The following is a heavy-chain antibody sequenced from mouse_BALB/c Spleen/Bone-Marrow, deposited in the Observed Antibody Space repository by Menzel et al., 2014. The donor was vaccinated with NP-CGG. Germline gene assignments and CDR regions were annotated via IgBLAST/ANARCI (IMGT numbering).Heavy chain of an antibody. J-gene: IGHJ4*01. D-gene: IGHD2-1*01. CDR2: IRYSGST. V-gene: IGHV3-1*02. CDR3: ARRGDYYGNYADY. Sequence: VQLQQPGPDLVKPSQSLSLTCTVTGYSIXSGYSWHWIRQFPGNKLEWMGYIRYSGSTNYNPSLKSRISITRDTSKNHFFLQLNSVATEDTATYYCARRGDYYGNYADYWGQGTSVTVSS. CDR1: GYSIXSGYS.